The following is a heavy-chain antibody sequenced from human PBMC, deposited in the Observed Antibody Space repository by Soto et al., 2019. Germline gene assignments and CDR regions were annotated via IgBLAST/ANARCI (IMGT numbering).Heavy chain of an antibody. CDR1: GLTISGKKY. CDR3: ATRHEREHAYYV. J-gene: IGHJ3*01. D-gene: IGHD1-1*01. CDR2: LYDVDGS. Sequence: DVQLVESGGGLIQPGESLRLSCAAFGLTISGKKYVAWVRQAPGQGLEWVSALYDVDGSFYADSVKGRFTTSSNSSKTTVYLQMNHLRPDDTAVYYCATRHEREHAYYVWGQGPTVTVSS. V-gene: IGHV3-53*01.